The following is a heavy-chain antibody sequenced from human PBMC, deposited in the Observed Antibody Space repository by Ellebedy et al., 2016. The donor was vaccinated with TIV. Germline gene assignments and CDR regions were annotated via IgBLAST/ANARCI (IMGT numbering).Heavy chain of an antibody. CDR2: INQDGSRI. D-gene: IGHD3-22*01. CDR3: VRDGAYGDYSPGYYGMDV. V-gene: IGHV3-7*03. J-gene: IGHJ6*02. Sequence: GESLKISCAASGFPFNSYWMSWVRQAPGKGLEWVANINQDGSRIYYVDYVKGRFTISRDNAKNSVYLRMNTRRVEDTAVYHCVRDGAYGDYSPGYYGMDVWGQGTTVTVSS. CDR1: GFPFNSYW.